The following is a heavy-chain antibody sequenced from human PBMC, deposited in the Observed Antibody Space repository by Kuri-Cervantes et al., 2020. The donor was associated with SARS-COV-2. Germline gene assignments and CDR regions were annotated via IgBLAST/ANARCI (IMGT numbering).Heavy chain of an antibody. CDR1: GFTFSSYA. Sequence: GESLKISCAASGFTFSSYAMHWVRQAPGKGLEYVSAISSNGGSTYYADSVKGRFTISRDNSKNTLYLQMGSLRAEDMAVYYCASIPPSIAAGADQFDYWGQGTLVTDSS. V-gene: IGHV3-64*02. CDR3: ASIPPSIAAGADQFDY. D-gene: IGHD6-6*01. CDR2: ISSNGGST. J-gene: IGHJ4*02.